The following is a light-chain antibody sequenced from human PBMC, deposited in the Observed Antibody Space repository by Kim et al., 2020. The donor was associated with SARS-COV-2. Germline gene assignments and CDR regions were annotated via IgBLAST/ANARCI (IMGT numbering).Light chain of an antibody. J-gene: IGLJ1*01. CDR2: GKN. V-gene: IGLV3-19*01. Sequence: GQTVRITCQGDSLRGYYASWYQQKPGQAPVLVIYGKNNRPSGIPDRFSGSSSGNTASLTITGAQAEDEADYYCNSRDSSGNHFYVFGTGTKVTVL. CDR3: NSRDSSGNHFYV. CDR1: SLRGYY.